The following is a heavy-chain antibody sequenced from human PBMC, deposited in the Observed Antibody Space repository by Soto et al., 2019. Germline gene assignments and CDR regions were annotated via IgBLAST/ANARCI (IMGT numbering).Heavy chain of an antibody. D-gene: IGHD6-13*01. V-gene: IGHV3-23*01. J-gene: IGHJ4*02. CDR3: AKCGYSSSWYQIDYFDY. CDR1: GFTFSSYA. CDR2: ISGSGGST. Sequence: GGSLRLSCAASGFTFSSYAMSWVRQAPGKGLEWVSAISGSGGSTYYAGSVKGRFTISRDNSKNTLYLQMNSLRAEDTAVYYCAKCGYSSSWYQIDYFDYWGQGTLVTVSS.